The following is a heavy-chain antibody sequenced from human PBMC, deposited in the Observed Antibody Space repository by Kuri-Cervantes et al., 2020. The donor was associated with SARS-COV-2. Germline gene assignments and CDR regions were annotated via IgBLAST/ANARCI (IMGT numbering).Heavy chain of an antibody. V-gene: IGHV5-51*01. J-gene: IGHJ5*02. CDR1: GYSFTSYW. CDR2: VYPGDSDT. D-gene: IGHD2/OR15-2a*01. Sequence: KVSCKGSGYSFTSYWIGWARQMPGKGLEWMGIVYPGDSDTRYSPSFQGQVTISVDKSISTAYLQWSSLKASDTAMYYCARRRENFYLNNWFDPWGQGTLVTVSS. CDR3: ARRRENFYLNNWFDP.